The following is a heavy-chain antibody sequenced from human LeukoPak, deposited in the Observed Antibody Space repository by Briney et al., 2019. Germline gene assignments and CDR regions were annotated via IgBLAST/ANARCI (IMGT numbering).Heavy chain of an antibody. CDR1: GYTFTSYY. Sequence: ASVKVSCKASGYTFTSYYMHWVRQAPGQGLEWMGIINPSAGSTSYPQKFQGRVTMTRDTSTSTVYMELSSLRSEDTAVYYCARRADDSGSYYYFDYWGQGTLVTVSS. CDR2: INPSAGST. D-gene: IGHD1-26*01. V-gene: IGHV1-46*03. CDR3: ARRADDSGSYYYFDY. J-gene: IGHJ4*02.